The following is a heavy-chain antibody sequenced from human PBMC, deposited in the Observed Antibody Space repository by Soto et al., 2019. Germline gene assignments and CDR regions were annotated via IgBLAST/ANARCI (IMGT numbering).Heavy chain of an antibody. CDR3: ATFIAGRALTRDPSYYFDY. CDR2: FDPEDGET. V-gene: IGHV1-24*01. D-gene: IGHD3-10*01. CDR1: GYSLTELS. J-gene: IGHJ4*02. Sequence: ASVKVSCKVSGYSLTELSMHWVRQAPGKGLEWMGGFDPEDGETIYAQKFQGRVTMTEDTSTDTAYMELSSLRSEDTAAYYCATFIAGRALTRDPSYYFDYWGQGTLVTVSS.